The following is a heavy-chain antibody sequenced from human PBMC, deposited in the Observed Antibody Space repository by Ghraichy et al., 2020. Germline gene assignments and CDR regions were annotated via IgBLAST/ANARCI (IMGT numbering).Heavy chain of an antibody. D-gene: IGHD2-15*01. CDR1: GFALSDYW. CDR3: AREYCRGGRCLFRTGGSHFDY. Sequence: GESLNISCAASGFALSDYWMHWVRQAPGKGLLWVSRIKSDGTDRTYADSVKGRFTISRDNAKNTLYLQMNSLRAEDTAVYYCAREYCRGGRCLFRTGGSHFDYWGQGILVTVSS. V-gene: IGHV3-74*01. J-gene: IGHJ4*02. CDR2: IKSDGTDR.